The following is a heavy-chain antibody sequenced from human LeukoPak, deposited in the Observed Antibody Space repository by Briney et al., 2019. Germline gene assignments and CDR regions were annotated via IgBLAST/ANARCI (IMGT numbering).Heavy chain of an antibody. CDR2: INPTGTAT. CDR1: GYTFINHW. Sequence: ASVKVSCKASGYTFINHWMHWVRQAPGQGLEWVGLINPTGTATLYAQKFQGRITLTRDMSATTDYMELSSLTSEDTAVYYCARDNSVGDIAWWFDPWGQGTLVTVSS. V-gene: IGHV1-46*01. CDR3: ARDNSVGDIAWWFDP. D-gene: IGHD1-26*01. J-gene: IGHJ5*02.